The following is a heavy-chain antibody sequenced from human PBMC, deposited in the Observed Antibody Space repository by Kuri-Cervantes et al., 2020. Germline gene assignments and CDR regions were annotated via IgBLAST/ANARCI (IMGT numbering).Heavy chain of an antibody. Sequence: ETLSLTCAVSGFPVSSDYMTWVRQAPGKGLQWVSLLYNAGTTIYADSVKGRFTISRDNSKNTLYLQMNSLRAEDTAVYYCANDPGYSSGWFGYYYYYYMDVWGKGTTVTVSS. CDR3: ANDPGYSSGWFGYYYYYYMDV. V-gene: IGHV3-53*01. CDR2: LYNAGTT. CDR1: GFPVSSDY. J-gene: IGHJ6*03. D-gene: IGHD6-19*01.